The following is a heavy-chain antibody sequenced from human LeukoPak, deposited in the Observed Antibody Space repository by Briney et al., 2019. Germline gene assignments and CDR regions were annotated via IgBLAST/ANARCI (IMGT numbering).Heavy chain of an antibody. CDR1: GFTFSSYD. Sequence: GGSLRLSCAASGFTFSSYDMHWVRQAPGKGLEWVALIWDDGSNKYYADSVKGRFTISRDTSKNTLYLQMNSLRAEDTAVYYCAKDLRRAISGVVIPAYYYYMDVWVKGTTVTVSS. V-gene: IGHV3-33*06. D-gene: IGHD3-3*01. CDR3: AKDLRRAISGVVIPAYYYYMDV. CDR2: IWDDGSNK. J-gene: IGHJ6*03.